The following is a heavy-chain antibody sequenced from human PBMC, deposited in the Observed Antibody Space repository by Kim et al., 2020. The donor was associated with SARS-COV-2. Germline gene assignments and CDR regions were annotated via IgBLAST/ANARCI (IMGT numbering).Heavy chain of an antibody. J-gene: IGHJ4*02. CDR2: ISDSGGTT. V-gene: IGHV3-23*01. D-gene: IGHD1-1*01. CDR1: GITFSGCT. Sequence: GGSLRLSCAASGITFSGCTLNWVRQAPGKGLEWVSSISDSGGTTYYADSVQGRFTISRDNSKNTLYLQMNSLRVDDTAVYYCAKGAASLGMETDYWGRGTLVTVSS. CDR3: AKGAASLGMETDY.